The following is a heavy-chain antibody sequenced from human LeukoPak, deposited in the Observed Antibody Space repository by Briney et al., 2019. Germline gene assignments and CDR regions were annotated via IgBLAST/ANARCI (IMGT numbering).Heavy chain of an antibody. CDR2: IYSGGST. CDR1: GFTVSSNY. CDR3: ARDNKCCSGGSCYFAFDY. J-gene: IGHJ4*02. D-gene: IGHD2-15*01. Sequence: GGSLRLSCAASGFTVSSNYMSWVRQAPGKGLEWVSVIYSGGSTYYADSVKGRFTISRDNSKNTLYLQMNSLRAEDTAVYYCARDNKCCSGGSCYFAFDYWGQGTLVTVSS. V-gene: IGHV3-53*01.